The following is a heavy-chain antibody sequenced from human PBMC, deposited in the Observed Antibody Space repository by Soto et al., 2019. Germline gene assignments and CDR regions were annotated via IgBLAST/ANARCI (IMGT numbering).Heavy chain of an antibody. Sequence: GGSLRLSCAASGFTFSSYEMNWVRQAPGKGLEWVSYISSSGSTIYYADSVKGRFTISRDNAKNSLYPQMNSLRAEDTAVYYCARATAMASLVYYYYGMDVWGQGTTVTVSS. CDR2: ISSSGSTI. CDR1: GFTFSSYE. D-gene: IGHD5-18*01. CDR3: ARATAMASLVYYYYGMDV. J-gene: IGHJ6*02. V-gene: IGHV3-48*03.